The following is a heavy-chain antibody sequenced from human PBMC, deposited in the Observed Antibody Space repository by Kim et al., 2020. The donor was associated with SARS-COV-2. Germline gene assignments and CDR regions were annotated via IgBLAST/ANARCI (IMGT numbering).Heavy chain of an antibody. CDR2: INPNSGGT. CDR3: ARGGAPRIAARKGVDY. J-gene: IGHJ4*02. D-gene: IGHD6-6*01. Sequence: ASVKVSCKASGYTFTGYYMHWVRQAPGQGLEWMGWINPNSGGTNYAQKFQGRVTMTRDTSISTAYMELSRLRSDDTAVYYCARGGAPRIAARKGVDYWGQGTLVTVSS. CDR1: GYTFTGYY. V-gene: IGHV1-2*02.